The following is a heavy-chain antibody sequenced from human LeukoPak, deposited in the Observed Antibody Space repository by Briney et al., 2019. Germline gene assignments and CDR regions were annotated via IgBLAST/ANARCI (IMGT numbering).Heavy chain of an antibody. Sequence: PGGSLRLSCAASGFIFSSHWMSWVRQAPGKGLEWVSAISGSGGSTYYADSVKGRFTISRDNSKNTLYLQMNSLRAEDTAVYYCAKDRGELLPIAWGQGTLVTVSS. D-gene: IGHD3-10*01. CDR1: GFIFSSHW. V-gene: IGHV3-23*01. CDR3: AKDRGELLPIA. CDR2: ISGSGGST. J-gene: IGHJ5*02.